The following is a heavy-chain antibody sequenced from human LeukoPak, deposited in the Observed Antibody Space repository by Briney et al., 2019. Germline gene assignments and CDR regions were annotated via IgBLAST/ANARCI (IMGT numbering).Heavy chain of an antibody. D-gene: IGHD5-24*01. J-gene: IGHJ4*02. CDR1: GFTFSSYSMN. CDR2: ICSGGNT. Sequence: NPGGSLRLSCAASGFTFSSYSMNWVRQPPGKGLEWIGSICSGGNTCYNPSFESRATISADSSRNHFFLQLTSATAADTAVYFCARDGPWKSDVWGRGTLVTVSS. V-gene: IGHV4-59*05. CDR3: ARDGPWKSDV.